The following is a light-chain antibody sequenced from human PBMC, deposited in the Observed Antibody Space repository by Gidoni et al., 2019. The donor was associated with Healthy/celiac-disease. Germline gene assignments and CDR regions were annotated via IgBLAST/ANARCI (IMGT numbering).Light chain of an antibody. Sequence: EIVLTQSPATLSLSPGERATLSCRASQSVSSYLAWYQQKPGQAHRLLIYDASNRATGIPARFSGSGSGTDFTLTISSLEPEDFAVYYCQQRSNWPPRDPTFGQGTRLEIK. CDR3: QQRSNWPPRDPT. CDR1: QSVSSY. CDR2: DAS. J-gene: IGKJ5*01. V-gene: IGKV3-11*01.